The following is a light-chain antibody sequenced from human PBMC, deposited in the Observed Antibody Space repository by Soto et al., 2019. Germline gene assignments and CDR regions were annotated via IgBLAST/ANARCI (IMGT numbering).Light chain of an antibody. Sequence: EIVLTQSPATLSLSPGERATLSCKASQSVSSYLAWYQQKPGQAPRLLIYDASNRATGIPARFSGSGSGTDFTLTISSLEPEDFAVYYCQQRSNWPITFGLGTRLEMK. CDR3: QQRSNWPIT. V-gene: IGKV3-11*01. CDR2: DAS. CDR1: QSVSSY. J-gene: IGKJ5*01.